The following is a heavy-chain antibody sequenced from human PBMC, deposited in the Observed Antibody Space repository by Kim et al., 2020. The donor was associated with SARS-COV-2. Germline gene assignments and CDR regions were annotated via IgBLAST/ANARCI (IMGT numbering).Heavy chain of an antibody. Sequence: GGSLRLSCAASGFTFDDYAMHWVRQAPGKGLEWVSGISWNSGSIGYADSVKGRFTISRDNAKNSLYLQMNSLRAEDTALYYCAKDIGAWGGSPDYDILTGYYKESLGPAFDIWGQGTMVTVSS. CDR1: GFTFDDYA. CDR3: AKDIGAWGGSPDYDILTGYYKESLGPAFDI. V-gene: IGHV3-9*01. J-gene: IGHJ3*02. CDR2: ISWNSGSI. D-gene: IGHD3-9*01.